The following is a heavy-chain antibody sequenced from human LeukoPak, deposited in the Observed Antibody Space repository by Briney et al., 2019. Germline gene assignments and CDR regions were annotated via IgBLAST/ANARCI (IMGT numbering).Heavy chain of an antibody. CDR3: AKVREYYYYGMDV. D-gene: IGHD1-26*01. CDR2: ISSSGSST. V-gene: IGHV3-23*01. CDR1: GFTSSSYA. J-gene: IGHJ6*02. Sequence: GGSLRLSCAASGFTSSSYAMSWVRQAPGKGLEWVSAISSSGSSTYYADSVKGRFTISGDNSKNTLFLQMNSLRAEDTAVYYCAKVREYYYYGMDVWGQGTTVTVSS.